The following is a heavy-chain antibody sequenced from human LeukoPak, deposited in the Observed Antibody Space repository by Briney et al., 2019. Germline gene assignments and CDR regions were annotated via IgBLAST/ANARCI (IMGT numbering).Heavy chain of an antibody. Sequence: GGSLRLSCAAYGFTFSKAWISWVRQAPGKWLEWDVRIKSETDGGTTDYAEPVKGRFTISRDDSKNTLYLQMNSLKTEDTAVYYCTPLTTQGYWGQGTLVTVSS. CDR3: TPLTTQGY. CDR2: IKSETDGGTT. D-gene: IGHD4-11*01. CDR1: GFTFSKAW. J-gene: IGHJ4*02. V-gene: IGHV3-15*01.